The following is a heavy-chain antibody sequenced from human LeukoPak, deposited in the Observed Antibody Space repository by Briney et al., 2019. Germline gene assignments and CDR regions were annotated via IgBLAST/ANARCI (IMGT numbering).Heavy chain of an antibody. CDR3: AKDRDSSGYYSTPVDY. CDR1: GFTFSSYA. V-gene: IGHV3-23*01. J-gene: IGHJ4*02. Sequence: GGSLRLSCAASGFTFSSYAMSWVRQAPGKGLEWVSAISGSGGSTYYADSVKGRFTISRDNSKNTLYLKMNSLRAEDTAVYYCAKDRDSSGYYSTPVDYWGQGTLVTVSS. CDR2: ISGSGGST. D-gene: IGHD3-22*01.